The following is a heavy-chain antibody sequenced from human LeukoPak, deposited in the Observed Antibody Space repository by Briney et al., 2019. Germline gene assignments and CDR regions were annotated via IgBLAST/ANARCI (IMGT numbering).Heavy chain of an antibody. CDR2: ISRGGDT. D-gene: IGHD2-8*02. CDR1: RFTVSSNY. V-gene: IGHV3-53*01. CDR3: ARFYCTGDSDSCYAMDV. Sequence: GGSLRLSCAASRFTVSSNYLIWVRQAPGKGLEWVSVISRGGDTYYAESVKGRFTISRDNSKNTLYLQMNNLRVEDTAVYYCARFYCTGDSDSCYAMDVWGQGTTVTVSS. J-gene: IGHJ6*02.